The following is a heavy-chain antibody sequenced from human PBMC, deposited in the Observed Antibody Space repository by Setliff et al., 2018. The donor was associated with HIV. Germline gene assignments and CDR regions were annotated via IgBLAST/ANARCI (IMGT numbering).Heavy chain of an antibody. Sequence: ASVKVSCKASGYTFTGYYMHWVRQAPGQGLEWMGWINPNSGGTNYAQKFQGRVTMTRDTSISTAYMELSRLRSDDTAVYYCARDQRYCTNALCPEALDVWGKGTTVTVS. J-gene: IGHJ6*03. V-gene: IGHV1-2*02. CDR3: ARDQRYCTNALCPEALDV. D-gene: IGHD2-8*01. CDR2: INPNSGGT. CDR1: GYTFTGYY.